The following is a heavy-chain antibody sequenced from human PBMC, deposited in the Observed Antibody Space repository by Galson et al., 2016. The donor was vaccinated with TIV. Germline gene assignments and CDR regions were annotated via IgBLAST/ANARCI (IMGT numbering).Heavy chain of an antibody. D-gene: IGHD6-19*01. V-gene: IGHV1-46*01. CDR1: GYTFTSYY. Sequence: SVKVSCKASGYTFTSYYMHWVRQAPGQGLEWMGIINPSGGSTTYAQKFQGRVTMTRDMSTTTVHMELNSLRAEDTAVYYCAKDRLWEEWLDPLDTWGQGTLVTVSS. CDR2: INPSGGST. J-gene: IGHJ5*02. CDR3: AKDRLWEEWLDPLDT.